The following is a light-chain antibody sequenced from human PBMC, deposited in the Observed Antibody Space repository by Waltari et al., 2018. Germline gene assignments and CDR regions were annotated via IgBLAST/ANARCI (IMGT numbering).Light chain of an antibody. J-gene: IGKJ4*01. CDR3: QQYDSLPLT. V-gene: IGKV1-33*01. Sequence: DIQLTQSPSSLSESVGDRVTITCQASQAVKKSLNWYQQKPGKAPRLLIYTASTLESGVPSRFSGDGSGTHFTLIISSLQPEDIATYYCQQYDSLPLTFGGGTKVE. CDR2: TAS. CDR1: QAVKKS.